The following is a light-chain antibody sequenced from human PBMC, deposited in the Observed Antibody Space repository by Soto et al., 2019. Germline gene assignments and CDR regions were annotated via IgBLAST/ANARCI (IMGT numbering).Light chain of an antibody. CDR3: QQYDNLHT. V-gene: IGKV1-33*01. CDR1: HDISNY. Sequence: DLQMTQSPSSLSASVGDRVTITCQASHDISNYLNWYQQKPGKAPKLLIYDASHLETGVPSRFSGSGSGTAFTFTISSLQPEDIATYYCQQYDNLHTFGQGTKLEIK. CDR2: DAS. J-gene: IGKJ2*01.